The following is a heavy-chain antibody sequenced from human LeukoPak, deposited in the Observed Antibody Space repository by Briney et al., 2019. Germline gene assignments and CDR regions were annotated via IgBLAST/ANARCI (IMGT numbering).Heavy chain of an antibody. Sequence: GRSLRLSCAASGFTFSSYAMHWVRQAPGKGLEWVAVISYDGSNKYYADSVKGRFTISRDNSKNTLYLQMNSLRAEDTAVYYCAKDRSGGTDCSGGSCYADYWGQGTLVTVSS. J-gene: IGHJ4*02. V-gene: IGHV3-30-3*01. CDR1: GFTFSSYA. D-gene: IGHD2-15*01. CDR3: AKDRSGGTDCSGGSCYADY. CDR2: ISYDGSNK.